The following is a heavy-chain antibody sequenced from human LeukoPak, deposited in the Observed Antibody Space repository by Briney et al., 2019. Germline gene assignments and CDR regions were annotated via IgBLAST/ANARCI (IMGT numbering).Heavy chain of an antibody. CDR2: ISWNGGRI. V-gene: IGHV3-20*04. J-gene: IGHJ4*02. Sequence: PGGSLRLSCAASGFTFDDYGMSWVRQASGKGLEWVSGISWNGGRIGYADSVKGRFTISRDNTKNSLYLQMNSLRTEDTALYYCARGRVWELLTPPDYWGQGTLVTVSS. CDR3: ARGRVWELLTPPDY. D-gene: IGHD1-26*01. CDR1: GFTFDDYG.